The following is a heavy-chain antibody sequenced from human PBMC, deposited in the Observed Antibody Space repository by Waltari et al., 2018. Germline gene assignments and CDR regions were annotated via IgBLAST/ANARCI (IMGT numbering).Heavy chain of an antibody. CDR3: ARDYYYSIDY. D-gene: IGHD3-10*01. CDR2: MVRDGSIT. V-gene: IGHV3-74*01. Sequence: EVQLVESGGGLVQPGGSLRLSCAASGFSFGSYWMNWVRQAPGKGLVGVSRMVRDGSITSYADSVKGRFTISRDNAKNTLYLQMNSLRDEDTAVYYCARDYYYSIDYWVQGTVVTVSS. CDR1: GFSFGSYW. J-gene: IGHJ4*02.